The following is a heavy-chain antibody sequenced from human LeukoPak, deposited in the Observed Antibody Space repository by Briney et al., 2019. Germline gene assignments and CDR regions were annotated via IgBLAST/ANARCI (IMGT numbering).Heavy chain of an antibody. V-gene: IGHV1-24*01. CDR1: GYTLTELS. D-gene: IGHD3-22*01. CDR2: FDPEDGET. J-gene: IGHJ2*01. Sequence: ASVKVSCKVSGYTLTELSMHWVRQAPGKGLEWMGGFDPEDGETIYAQKFQGRVTMTEDTSTDTAYMELSSLRSEDTAVYYCATESHYYDSSGYYTRYFDLWGRGTLVTVSS. CDR3: ATESHYYDSSGYYTRYFDL.